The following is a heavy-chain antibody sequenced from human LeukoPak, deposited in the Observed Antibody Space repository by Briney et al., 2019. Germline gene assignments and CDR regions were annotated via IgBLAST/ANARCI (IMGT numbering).Heavy chain of an antibody. J-gene: IGHJ5*02. CDR1: GFTFSSYS. CDR2: IKQDGSEK. CDR3: ARDHGGALFDP. D-gene: IGHD3-16*01. Sequence: GGSLRLSCAASGFTFSSYSMNWVRQAPGKGLEWVANIKQDGSEKYYVDSVKGRFTISRDNAKNSLYLQMNSLRAEDTAVYYCARDHGGALFDPWGQGTLVTVSS. V-gene: IGHV3-7*01.